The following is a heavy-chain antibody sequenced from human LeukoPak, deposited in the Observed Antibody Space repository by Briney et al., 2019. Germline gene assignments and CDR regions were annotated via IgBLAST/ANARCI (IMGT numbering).Heavy chain of an antibody. Sequence: GSSVKVSRKASVGTFRSYASRWVRQTPGQGGDGVGRIIPFLGIANYAQKFQGRVTITADKSTSTAYMELRSLRSEDTAVYYCARAPRAAMVYYYYMDVWGKGTTVTVSS. D-gene: IGHD5-18*01. V-gene: IGHV1-69*04. CDR3: ARAPRAAMVYYYYMDV. J-gene: IGHJ6*03. CDR1: VGTFRSYA. CDR2: IIPFLGIA.